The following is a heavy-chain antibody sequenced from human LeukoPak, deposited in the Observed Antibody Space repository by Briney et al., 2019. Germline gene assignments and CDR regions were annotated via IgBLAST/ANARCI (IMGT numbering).Heavy chain of an antibody. CDR1: GFSFSSYA. CDR2: ISYDGSDK. J-gene: IGHJ3*02. Sequence: GGSLRLSCAASGFSFSSYAIHWVRQAPGKGLEWVATISYDGSDKYTDSVKGRFTISRDNSKNTLYLQMNSLRAEDTAVYYCAKELAEAFDIWGQGTMVTVSS. V-gene: IGHV3-30*04. D-gene: IGHD6-6*01. CDR3: AKELAEAFDI.